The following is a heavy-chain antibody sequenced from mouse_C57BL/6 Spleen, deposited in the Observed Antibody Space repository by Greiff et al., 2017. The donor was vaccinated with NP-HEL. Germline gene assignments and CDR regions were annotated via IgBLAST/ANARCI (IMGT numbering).Heavy chain of an antibody. V-gene: IGHV1-26*01. J-gene: IGHJ2*01. D-gene: IGHD1-1*01. CDR1: GYTFTDYY. CDR3: ARGGRDFTVVGLED. CDR2: INPNNGGT. Sequence: EVQLQQSGPELVKPGASVKISCKASGYTFTDYYMNWVKQSHGKSLEWIGAINPNNGGTSYNQKFQGKATLTVDKSSSTAYMELRSLTSEDSVVYYSARGGRDFTVVGLEDWGEGTTLTVSS.